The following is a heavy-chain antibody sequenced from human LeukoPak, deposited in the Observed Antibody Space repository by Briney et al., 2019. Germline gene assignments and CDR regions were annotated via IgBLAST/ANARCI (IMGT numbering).Heavy chain of an antibody. CDR2: IRYDGSNK. CDR1: GFTFSSYW. Sequence: GGSLRLSCAASGFTFSSYWMNWVRQAPGKGLEWVAFIRYDGSNKYYADSVKGRFTISRDNSKNTLYLQMNSLRSEDTAVYYCARQGGGYCSGGSCPIDYWGQGTLVTVSS. CDR3: ARQGGGYCSGGSCPIDY. V-gene: IGHV3-30*02. D-gene: IGHD2-15*01. J-gene: IGHJ4*02.